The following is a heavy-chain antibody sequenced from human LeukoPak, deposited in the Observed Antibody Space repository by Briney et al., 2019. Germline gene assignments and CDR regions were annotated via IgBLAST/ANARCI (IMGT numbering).Heavy chain of an antibody. V-gene: IGHV1-2*02. J-gene: IGHJ5*02. CDR2: INPNSGGT. Sequence: GASVKVSCKASGYTFTGYYMHWVRQAPGQGLEWMGWINPNSGGTNYAQKFQGRVTMIRDTSISTAYMELSRLRSDDTAVYYCAKAGTYYYGSGSYIWFDPWGQGTLVTVSS. D-gene: IGHD3-10*01. CDR1: GYTFTGYY. CDR3: AKAGTYYYGSGSYIWFDP.